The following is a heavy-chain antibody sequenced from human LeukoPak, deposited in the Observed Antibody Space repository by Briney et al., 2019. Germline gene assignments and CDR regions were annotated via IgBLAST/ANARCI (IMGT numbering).Heavy chain of an antibody. CDR2: IKSKTDDGTT. CDR1: GFTFSNAW. D-gene: IGHD2-15*01. V-gene: IGHV3-15*01. J-gene: IGHJ4*02. Sequence: GGSLRLSSAASGFTFSNAWMSWVRQAPGKGLEWVGRIKSKTDDGTTDYAAHVKGRFTISRDESKNTRNLQMTSLKTEDTAGYYWTSQWCSGGSCYLFSYWGQGTLVTV. CDR3: TSQWCSGGSCYLFSY.